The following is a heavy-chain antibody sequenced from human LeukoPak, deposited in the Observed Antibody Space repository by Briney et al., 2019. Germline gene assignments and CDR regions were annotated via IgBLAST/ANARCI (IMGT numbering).Heavy chain of an antibody. J-gene: IGHJ6*03. CDR3: ARGNVYYYMNV. Sequence: GGSLRLSCEASGFTVSSNYMNWVRQAPGKGLEWVSFIHSGDTTYYADSVKGRFTISRDNSKNTLYLQMNSLRPEDTAVYYCARGNVYYYMNVWGTGTTVTVSS. CDR2: IHSGDTT. V-gene: IGHV3-66*02. D-gene: IGHD1-1*01. CDR1: GFTVSSNY.